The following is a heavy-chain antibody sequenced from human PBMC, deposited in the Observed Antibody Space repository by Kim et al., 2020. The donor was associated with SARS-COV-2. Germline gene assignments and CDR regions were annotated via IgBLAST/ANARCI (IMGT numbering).Heavy chain of an antibody. CDR2: ISSSGNS. V-gene: IGHV4-31*03. D-gene: IGHD2-2*01. CDR1: GGSIRSGGKF. Sequence: SETLSLTCSVSGGSIRSGGKFWTWIRQHPAKGLEWIGYISSSGNSHYSPSLRSRGSISLQTSENKFSLELTSGTAADTAVYYCARGQPLDYWGQGILVTVSS. CDR3: ARGQPLDY. J-gene: IGHJ4*02.